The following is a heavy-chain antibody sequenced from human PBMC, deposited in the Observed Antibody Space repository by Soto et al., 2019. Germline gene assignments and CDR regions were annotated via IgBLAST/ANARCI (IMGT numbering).Heavy chain of an antibody. V-gene: IGHV3-23*01. CDR3: AKELDHYDSSGVKYYYGMDV. J-gene: IGHJ6*02. D-gene: IGHD3-22*01. CDR1: GFTFNSYA. Sequence: PGGSLRLCCAASGFTFNSYAMSWVRQAPGKGLEWVSAISGSGGSTYYADSVKGRFTISRDNSKNTLYLQMNSLRAEDTAVYYCAKELDHYDSSGVKYYYGMDVWGQGTTVTVSS. CDR2: ISGSGGST.